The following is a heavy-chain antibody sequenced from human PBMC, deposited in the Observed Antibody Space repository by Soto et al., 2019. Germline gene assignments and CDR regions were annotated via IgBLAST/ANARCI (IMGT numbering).Heavy chain of an antibody. V-gene: IGHV3-53*01. CDR3: VRDVAGGARFVRFDL. CDR1: GLSVTSSH. Sequence: LRLSCAASGLSVTSSHISWVRQAPGKGLEWVSLIYSGGSGTRYADSVKGRFIVSRDNSKNTVYLQMNSLRVEDTAIYYCVRDVAGGARFVRFDLWGQGTVVTVSS. D-gene: IGHD6-6*01. CDR2: IYSGGSGT. J-gene: IGHJ5*02.